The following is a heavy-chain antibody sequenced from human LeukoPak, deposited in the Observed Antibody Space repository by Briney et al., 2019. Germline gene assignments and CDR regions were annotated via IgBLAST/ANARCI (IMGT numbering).Heavy chain of an antibody. CDR1: GLTFSSYA. CDR2: ISYDGSNK. J-gene: IGHJ4*02. CDR3: ARSHYTLPYYFDY. D-gene: IGHD1-26*01. Sequence: PGRSLRLSCAASGLTFSSYAMHWVRQAPGKGLEWVAVISYDGSNKYYADSVKGRFTISRDNSKNTLYLQMNSLRAEDTAVYYCARSHYTLPYYFDYWGQGTLVTVSS. V-gene: IGHV3-30-3*01.